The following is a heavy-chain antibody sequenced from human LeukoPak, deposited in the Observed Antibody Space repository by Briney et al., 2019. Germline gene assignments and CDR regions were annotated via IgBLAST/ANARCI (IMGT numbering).Heavy chain of an antibody. J-gene: IGHJ4*02. CDR1: GGTFSSYA. CDR3: ARGRGIVFGSMDY. V-gene: IGHV1-69*05. CDR2: IIPIFGTA. Sequence: SVKVSCKASGGTFSSYAISWVRQAPGQGLEWMGGIIPIFGTANYAQKFQGRVTITTDESTSTAYMELSSLRSEDTAVYYCARGRGIVFGSMDYWGQGTLVTVSS. D-gene: IGHD2/OR15-2a*01.